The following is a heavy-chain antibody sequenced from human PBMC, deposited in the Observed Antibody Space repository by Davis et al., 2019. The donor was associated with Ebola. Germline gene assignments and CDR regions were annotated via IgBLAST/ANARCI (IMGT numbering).Heavy chain of an antibody. J-gene: IGHJ4*02. Sequence: GESLKISCAASGFTFSSYWMSWVRQAPGKGLEWVANINQDGSEKYYVDSVKGRFTISRDNAKNSLYLQMNSLRGEDTAVYYCARKPIDYWGQGTLVTVSS. CDR1: GFTFSSYW. D-gene: IGHD1-14*01. CDR2: INQDGSEK. V-gene: IGHV3-7*01. CDR3: ARKPIDY.